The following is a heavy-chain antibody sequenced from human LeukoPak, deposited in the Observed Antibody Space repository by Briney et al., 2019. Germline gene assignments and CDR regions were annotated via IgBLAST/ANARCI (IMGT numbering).Heavy chain of an antibody. D-gene: IGHD2-2*01. CDR3: AREWKYCGATSCGYYFDY. CDR1: GYTFNSFS. V-gene: IGHV1-18*01. Sequence: ASVRVSCKASGYTFNSFSINWVRQAPGQGLEWMGWISTYNGNTNHSQKLQGRVTMTTDTSTSTAYMELRSLRSDDTAVYYCAREWKYCGATSCGYYFDYWGQGTLVTVSS. J-gene: IGHJ4*02. CDR2: ISTYNGNT.